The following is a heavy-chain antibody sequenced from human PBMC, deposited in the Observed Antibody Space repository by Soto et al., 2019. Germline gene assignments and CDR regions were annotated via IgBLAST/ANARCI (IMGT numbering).Heavy chain of an antibody. J-gene: IGHJ4*02. CDR1: GGSISSYY. CDR2: IYYSGST. CDR3: ARVDPGVPAASAPFDY. Sequence: SETLSLTCTVSGGSISSYYWSWIRQPPGKGLEWIGYIYYSGSTNYNPSLKSRVTISVDTSKNQFSLKLSSVTAADTAVYYCARVDPGVPAASAPFDYWGQGTLVTVSS. D-gene: IGHD2-2*01. V-gene: IGHV4-59*01.